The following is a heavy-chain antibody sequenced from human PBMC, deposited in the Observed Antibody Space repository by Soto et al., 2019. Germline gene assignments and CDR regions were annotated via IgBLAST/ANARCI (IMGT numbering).Heavy chain of an antibody. J-gene: IGHJ4*02. V-gene: IGHV3-30*18. D-gene: IGHD3-22*01. Sequence: LRLSCAASGFTFSSYGMHWVRQAPGKGLEWVAVISYDGSNKYYADSVKGRFTISRDNFKNTLYLQMNSLRAEDTAVYYCAKVPSSYYDSSGSPAYWGQGTLVTVSS. CDR1: GFTFSSYG. CDR2: ISYDGSNK. CDR3: AKVPSSYYDSSGSPAY.